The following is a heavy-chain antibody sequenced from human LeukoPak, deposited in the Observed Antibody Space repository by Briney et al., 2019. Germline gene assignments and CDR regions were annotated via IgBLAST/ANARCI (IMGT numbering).Heavy chain of an antibody. CDR3: AGGLMDV. CDR2: MKEDGSEK. V-gene: IGHV3-7*04. CDR1: GFTFSNYW. Sequence: GGSLRLSCAASGFTFSNYWMTWVRQAPGKGLEWVANMKEDGSEKHYVDSVKGRFTISRDNAKNSLYLQMTSLRDEDTGLYYCAGGLMDVWGQGTTVTVSS. J-gene: IGHJ6*02.